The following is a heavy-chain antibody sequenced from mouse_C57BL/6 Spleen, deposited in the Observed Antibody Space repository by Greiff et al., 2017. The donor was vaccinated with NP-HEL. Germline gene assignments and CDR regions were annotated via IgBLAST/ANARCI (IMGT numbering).Heavy chain of an antibody. V-gene: IGHV5-17*01. CDR1: GFTFSDYG. CDR2: ISSGSSTI. Sequence: EVNVVESGGGLVKPGGSLKLSCAASGFTFSDYGMHWVRQAPEKGLEWVAYISSGSSTIYYADTVKGRFTISRDNAKNTLFLQMTSLRSEDTAMYYCARVATVVATPHWYFDVWGTGTTVTVSS. J-gene: IGHJ1*03. CDR3: ARVATVVATPHWYFDV. D-gene: IGHD1-1*01.